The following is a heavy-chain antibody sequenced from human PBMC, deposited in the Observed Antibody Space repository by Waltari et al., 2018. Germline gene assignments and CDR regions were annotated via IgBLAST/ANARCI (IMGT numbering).Heavy chain of an antibody. Sequence: EVQLVQSGAEVKKAGESLKISCETSGYSFSAHWIAWVRQMPGKGLEWMGIIYPCCSHTRYSPSFQGQVTISVETSTASASLQWSSLKASDTAMYYCARQGRYCRGSNCYVSGLDVWGQGTTVTVSS. CDR1: GYSFSAHW. CDR3: ARQGRYCRGSNCYVSGLDV. D-gene: IGHD2-15*01. J-gene: IGHJ3*01. V-gene: IGHV5-51*01. CDR2: IYPCCSHT.